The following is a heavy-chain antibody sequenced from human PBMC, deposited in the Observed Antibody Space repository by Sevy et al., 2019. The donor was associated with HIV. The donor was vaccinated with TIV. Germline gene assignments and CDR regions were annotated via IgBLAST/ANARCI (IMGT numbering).Heavy chain of an antibody. CDR3: ARDAGYCVNGYPRFDP. CDR1: AFTFSTYA. Sequence: GGSLRLSCAASAFTFSTYAMHWVRQAPGKGLEWVAVISYDGSHKYYADSVKGRFTISRDDSKSSLYLQMNALRAEDTAVYYCARDAGYCVNGYPRFDPWGQGTLVTVSS. V-gene: IGHV3-30*03. D-gene: IGHD2-21*01. J-gene: IGHJ5*02. CDR2: ISYDGSHK.